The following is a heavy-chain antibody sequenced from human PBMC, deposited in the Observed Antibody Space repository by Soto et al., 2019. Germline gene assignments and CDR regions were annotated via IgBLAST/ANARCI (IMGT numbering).Heavy chain of an antibody. V-gene: IGHV3-30*03. D-gene: IGHD5-12*01. CDR3: AIVGMRLPTRYTVVPGPTIVLP. CDR1: GFSFSTYA. Sequence: GRALRLSYAASGFSFSTYAMYLVRQAPGKGLEWVSVISYDGRNKYYGEAMKGRFTMSRDNSKNTLYLQMNSLRAEDTAVYYCAIVGMRLPTRYTVVPGPTIVLPW. CDR2: ISYDGRNK. J-gene: IGHJ5*02.